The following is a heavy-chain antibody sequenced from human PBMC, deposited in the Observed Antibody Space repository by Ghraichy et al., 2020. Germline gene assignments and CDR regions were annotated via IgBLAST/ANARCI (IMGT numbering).Heavy chain of an antibody. CDR1: GYTFTSYA. CDR2: INAGNGNT. V-gene: IGHV1-3*01. D-gene: IGHD3-3*01. J-gene: IGHJ3*02. CDR3: ARADDFWSGYYRGERADAFDI. Sequence: ASVKVSCKASGYTFTSYAMHWVRQAPGQRLEWMGWINAGNGNTKYSQKFQGRVTITRDTSASTAYMELSSLRSEDTAVYYCARADDFWSGYYRGERADAFDIWGQGTMVTVSS.